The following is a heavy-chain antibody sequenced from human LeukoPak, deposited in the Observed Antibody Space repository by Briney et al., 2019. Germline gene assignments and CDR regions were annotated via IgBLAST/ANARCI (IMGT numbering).Heavy chain of an antibody. CDR1: GGCFSGYY. J-gene: IGHJ4*02. D-gene: IGHD5-24*01. Sequence: SETLSLTCAVYGGCFSGYYWSWIRQPPGKGLEWIGEINHSGSTNYNPSLKSRVTISVDTSKNQFSLKLSSVTAADTAVYYCARESKSGRDGYNLDYWGQGTLVTVSS. CDR3: ARESKSGRDGYNLDY. V-gene: IGHV4-34*01. CDR2: INHSGST.